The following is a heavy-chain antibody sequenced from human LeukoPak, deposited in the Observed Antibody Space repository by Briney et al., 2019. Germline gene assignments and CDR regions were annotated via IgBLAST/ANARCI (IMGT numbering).Heavy chain of an antibody. CDR1: GYTFTSYG. V-gene: IGHV1-18*01. J-gene: IGHJ4*02. CDR2: ISAYNGNT. CDR3: ARDLERITMVRGVGDY. Sequence: GAPVKVSCKASGYTFTSYGISWVRQAPGQGLEWMGWISAYNGNTNYAQKPQGRVTMTTDTSTSTAYMELRSLRSDDTAVYYCARDLERITMVRGVGDYWGQGTLVTVSS. D-gene: IGHD3-10*01.